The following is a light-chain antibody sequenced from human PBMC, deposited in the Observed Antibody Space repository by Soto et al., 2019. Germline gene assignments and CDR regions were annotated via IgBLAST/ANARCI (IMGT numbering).Light chain of an antibody. CDR3: QQYESFFPLT. V-gene: IGKV1-5*03. J-gene: IGKJ4*01. CDR1: QHINSW. CDR2: KAS. Sequence: DIQMTQSPSTLSASVGDRVTITCRASQHINSWLAWYQQKPGKAPKLLIHKASNLESGVPSRFSGSGSGTDFTLTISSLQPDDFATYHCQQYESFFPLTFGGGTKVDIK.